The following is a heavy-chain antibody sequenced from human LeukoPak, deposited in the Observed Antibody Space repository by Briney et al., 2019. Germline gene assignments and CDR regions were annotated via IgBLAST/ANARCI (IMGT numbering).Heavy chain of an antibody. CDR3: TRGVLGNWNYDDY. CDR1: GFTFGDYA. CDR2: IRSKAYGGTT. Sequence: GGSLRLSCTASGFTFGDYAMSWVRQAPGKGLEWVGFIRSKAYGGTTEYAASVKGRFTISRDDSKSIAYLQMNSLKTEDTAVYYCTRGVLGNWNYDDYWGQGTLVTVSS. V-gene: IGHV3-49*04. J-gene: IGHJ4*02. D-gene: IGHD1-1*01.